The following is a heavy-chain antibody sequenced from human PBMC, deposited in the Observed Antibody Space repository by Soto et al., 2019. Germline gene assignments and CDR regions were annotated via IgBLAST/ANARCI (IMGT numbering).Heavy chain of an antibody. Sequence: EVQLVQSGAEVKKPGESLKISCKGSGYSFTSYWIGWVRQMPGKGLEWMGIIYPVDSDTRYSPSFQGQVTFSADKSISTADLQWSSLKASDTAMYYCARLPPNYYGSGSYADFWGQGTLLTVSS. D-gene: IGHD3-10*01. J-gene: IGHJ4*02. CDR3: ARLPPNYYGSGSYADF. V-gene: IGHV5-51*03. CDR2: IYPVDSDT. CDR1: GYSFTSYW.